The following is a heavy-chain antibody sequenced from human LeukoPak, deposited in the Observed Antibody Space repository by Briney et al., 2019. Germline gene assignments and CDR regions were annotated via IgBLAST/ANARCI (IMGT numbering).Heavy chain of an antibody. Sequence: GGSLRLSCAASGFTFSSCGMHWVRQAPGKGLEWVALISDDGGKKYYADSVKGRFTISRDNSKNTLYLQMNSLRAEDTALYYCAKDLDHDYDDYGLDYWGQGTLVTVSS. D-gene: IGHD4-17*01. CDR1: GFTFSSCG. V-gene: IGHV3-30*18. CDR3: AKDLDHDYDDYGLDY. CDR2: ISDDGGKK. J-gene: IGHJ4*02.